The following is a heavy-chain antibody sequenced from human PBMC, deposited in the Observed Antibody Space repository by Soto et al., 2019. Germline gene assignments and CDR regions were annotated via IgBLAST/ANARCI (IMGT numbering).Heavy chain of an antibody. J-gene: IGHJ4*02. Sequence: GGSLRLSCAASGFTFSNAWMNWVRQAPGKGLEWVGRIKSKSDGGTTDYAAPVKGRFTISRDDSKNTVYLQMNSLKTEDTAVYYCTTGNYYDSSGYSPYYFDYWGQGTLVTVSS. CDR1: GFTFSNAW. D-gene: IGHD3-22*01. CDR3: TTGNYYDSSGYSPYYFDY. V-gene: IGHV3-15*07. CDR2: IKSKSDGGTT.